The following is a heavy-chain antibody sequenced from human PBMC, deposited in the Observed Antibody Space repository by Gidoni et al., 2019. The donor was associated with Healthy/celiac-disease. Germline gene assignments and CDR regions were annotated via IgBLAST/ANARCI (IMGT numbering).Heavy chain of an antibody. Sequence: QVQLVESGGGVVQPGRSLRLSCAASGFTFSSYGMHWVRQAPGKGLEWVAVISYDGSNKYYADSVKGRFTISRDNSKNTLYLQMNSLRAEDTAVYYCAKDGRIRYLHPSYGMDVWGQGTTVTVSS. CDR3: AKDGRIRYLHPSYGMDV. J-gene: IGHJ6*02. V-gene: IGHV3-30*18. CDR1: GFTFSSYG. CDR2: ISYDGSNK. D-gene: IGHD3-9*01.